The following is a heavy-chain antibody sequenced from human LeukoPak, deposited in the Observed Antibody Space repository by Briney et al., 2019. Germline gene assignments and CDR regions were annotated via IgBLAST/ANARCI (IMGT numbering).Heavy chain of an antibody. D-gene: IGHD6-13*01. Sequence: SETLSLTCTVPGGSISTYHWNWIRQPPGKGLEWIGYIHYSESSKYNPSLRRRVTISVDTSKNQFSLKLSSVTAADTALYYCARGYSSLLWGQGTLVTVSS. J-gene: IGHJ4*02. CDR2: IHYSESS. V-gene: IGHV4-59*01. CDR3: ARGYSSLL. CDR1: GGSISTYH.